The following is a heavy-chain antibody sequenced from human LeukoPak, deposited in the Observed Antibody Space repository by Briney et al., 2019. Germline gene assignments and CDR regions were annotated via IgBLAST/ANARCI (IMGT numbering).Heavy chain of an antibody. J-gene: IGHJ4*02. Sequence: GGSLRLSCAASGFTFSSYGMHWVRQAPGKGLEWVAFIRYDGSNKYYADSVKGRFTISRDNSKNTLYLQMNSLRAEDTAVYYCAKIPLVVPAALPGDYWGQGTLVIVSS. CDR3: AKIPLVVPAALPGDY. CDR2: IRYDGSNK. V-gene: IGHV3-30*02. CDR1: GFTFSSYG. D-gene: IGHD2-2*01.